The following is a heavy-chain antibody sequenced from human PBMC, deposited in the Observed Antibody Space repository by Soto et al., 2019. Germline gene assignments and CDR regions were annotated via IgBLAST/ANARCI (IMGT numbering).Heavy chain of an antibody. CDR1: GGSINSYY. CDR3: ARDLYPQWFDP. CDR2: IYYSGST. Sequence: QVQLQESGPGLVKPSETLSLTCTVSGGSINSYYWSWIRQPPGKGLEWIGYIYYSGSTKYNPSLKRRVSISVDTSKNQFSLKLSSVTAADTAVYYCARDLYPQWFDPWGQGTLVTVSS. J-gene: IGHJ5*02. V-gene: IGHV4-59*01.